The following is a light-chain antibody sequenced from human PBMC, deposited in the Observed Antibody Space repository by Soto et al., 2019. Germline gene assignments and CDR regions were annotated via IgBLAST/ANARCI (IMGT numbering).Light chain of an antibody. Sequence: DIQMTQSPSTLSASVGDRVTITCRASHSISSCLAWYQQKPGKAPKFLIYDASSLERGVPSRFSGSGSGTEFTLTLSNLQPEDFATYYCQQYNSSVWTFGQGTKVDIK. V-gene: IGKV1-5*01. CDR2: DAS. CDR3: QQYNSSVWT. CDR1: HSISSC. J-gene: IGKJ1*01.